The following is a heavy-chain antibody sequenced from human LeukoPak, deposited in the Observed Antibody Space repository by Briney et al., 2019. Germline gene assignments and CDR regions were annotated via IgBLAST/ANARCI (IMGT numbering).Heavy chain of an antibody. D-gene: IGHD3-10*01. CDR2: IRYDGGNK. V-gene: IGHV3-30*02. Sequence: PGGSLRLSCAASGFTFSSYGMHWVRQAPGKGLEWVAFIRYDGGNKYYADSVKGRFTISRDNSKNTLYLQMNSLRPEDTAVYYCAKGVGGSANYYYMDVWGKGTTVTVSS. J-gene: IGHJ6*03. CDR3: AKGVGGSANYYYMDV. CDR1: GFTFSSYG.